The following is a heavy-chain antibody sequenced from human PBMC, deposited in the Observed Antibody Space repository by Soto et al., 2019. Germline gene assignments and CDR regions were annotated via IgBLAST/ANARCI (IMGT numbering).Heavy chain of an antibody. J-gene: IGHJ6*02. CDR3: ATAPISPVSASVCDYGMAA. D-gene: IGHD2-21*02. V-gene: IGHV1-69*01. Sequence: QVQLVQSGAEVKKPGSSVKVSCQASGGTSNNFAFTWVRQAPGQGLEWLGGLMPVFHTTNIAQTFQDRITVTADDFTPTVYIDMTSLRYDPTAVYYCATAPISPVSASVCDYGMAAWGHGATVTVSS. CDR1: GGTSNNFA. CDR2: LMPVFHTT.